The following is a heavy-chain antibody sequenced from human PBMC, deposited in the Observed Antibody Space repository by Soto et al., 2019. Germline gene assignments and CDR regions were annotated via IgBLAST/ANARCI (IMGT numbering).Heavy chain of an antibody. Sequence: SETLSLTCAVIGGSFSGYYWSWIRQPPGKGLEWIGEIYHSGSPNYNPSLNVGVTISIDTSKIQFSLKLKSVTAADTAVYFCGRANSGGWYWFAPWGKGILVTVSS. D-gene: IGHD6-19*01. J-gene: IGHJ5*02. CDR2: IYHSGSP. V-gene: IGHV4-34*01. CDR3: GRANSGGWYWFAP. CDR1: GGSFSGYY.